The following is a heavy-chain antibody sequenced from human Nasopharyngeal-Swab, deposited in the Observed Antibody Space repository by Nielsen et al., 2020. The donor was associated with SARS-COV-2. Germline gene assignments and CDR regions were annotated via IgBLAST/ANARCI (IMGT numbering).Heavy chain of an antibody. CDR1: GFSFITYW. D-gene: IGHD6-13*01. CDR2: IKPDGTEK. CDR3: ARDLKAAAGPLLDY. Sequence: GESLKISCAASGFSFITYWMSWVRQAPGKGLEWVANIKPDGTEKAYVDSVKGRFTISRDNAKNSLYLQMNSLRAEDTAVYYCARDLKAAAGPLLDYWGQGTLVTVSS. V-gene: IGHV3-7*01. J-gene: IGHJ4*02.